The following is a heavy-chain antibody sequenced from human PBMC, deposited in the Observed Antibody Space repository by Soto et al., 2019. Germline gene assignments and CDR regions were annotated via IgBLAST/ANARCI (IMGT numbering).Heavy chain of an antibody. V-gene: IGHV1-58*01. CDR3: AASSGSYPQPCDY. CDR2: IVVGSGNT. J-gene: IGHJ4*02. D-gene: IGHD1-26*01. Sequence: SVKVSCKASGFTFTSSAVQWVRQARGQRLEWIGWIVVGSGNTNYAQKFQERVTITRDMSTSTAYMELSSLRSEDTAVYYCAASSGSYPQPCDYWGQGTLVTVSS. CDR1: GFTFTSSA.